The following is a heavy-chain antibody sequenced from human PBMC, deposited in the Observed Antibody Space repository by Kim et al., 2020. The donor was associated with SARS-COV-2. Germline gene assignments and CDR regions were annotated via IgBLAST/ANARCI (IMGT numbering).Heavy chain of an antibody. Sequence: GGSLRLSCAASGFTFSSYAMSWVRQAPGKGLEWVSAISGSGGSTYYADSVKGRFTISRDNSKNTLYXQMNSLRAEDTAVYYCAKGLKSIAARYPGDYWGQGTXVTVSS. V-gene: IGHV3-23*01. CDR2: ISGSGGST. D-gene: IGHD6-6*01. CDR1: GFTFSSYA. J-gene: IGHJ4*02. CDR3: AKGLKSIAARYPGDY.